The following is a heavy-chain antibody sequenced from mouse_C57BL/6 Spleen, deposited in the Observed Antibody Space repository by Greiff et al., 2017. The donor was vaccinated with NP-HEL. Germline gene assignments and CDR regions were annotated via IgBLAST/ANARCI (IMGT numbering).Heavy chain of an antibody. CDR1: GFNIKDDY. CDR2: IDPENGDT. J-gene: IGHJ4*01. CDR3: TKEARSYAMDY. D-gene: IGHD3-1*01. Sequence: VQLQQSGAELVRPGASVKLSCTASGFNIKDDYMHWVKQRPEQGLEWIGWIDPENGDTEYASKFQGKATITADTSSNTAYLQLSSLTSEDTAVYYCTKEARSYAMDYWGQGTSVTVSS. V-gene: IGHV14-4*01.